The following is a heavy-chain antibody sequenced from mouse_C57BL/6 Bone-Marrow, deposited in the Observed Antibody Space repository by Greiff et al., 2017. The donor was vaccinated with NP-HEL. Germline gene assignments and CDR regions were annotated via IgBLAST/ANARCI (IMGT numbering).Heavy chain of an antibody. CDR3: ERISLYCEARDY. D-gene: IGHD1-1*01. CDR1: GFTFSDYG. J-gene: IGHJ4*01. CDR2: ISSGSSTI. V-gene: IGHV5-17*01. Sequence: EVNLVESGGGLVKPGGSLKLSCAASGFTFSDYGMHWVRQAPEKGLEWVAYISSGSSTIYSADTVTGRFTISRDNAKNTLFLQMTSLRSEDTAMYYWERISLYCEARDYWGQGTPVTVSA.